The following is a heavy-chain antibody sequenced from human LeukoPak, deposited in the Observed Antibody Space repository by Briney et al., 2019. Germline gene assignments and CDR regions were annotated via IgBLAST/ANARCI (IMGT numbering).Heavy chain of an antibody. Sequence: GGSLRLSCAASGFTFSSYGMHWVRQAPGKGLEWVAVISYDGSNKYYADSVKGRFTISRDNSKNTLYLQMTSLRAEDTAVYYCAKEGYDFWSGYWGDYWGQGTLVTVSS. V-gene: IGHV3-30*18. CDR3: AKEGYDFWSGYWGDY. D-gene: IGHD3-3*01. CDR2: ISYDGSNK. CDR1: GFTFSSYG. J-gene: IGHJ4*02.